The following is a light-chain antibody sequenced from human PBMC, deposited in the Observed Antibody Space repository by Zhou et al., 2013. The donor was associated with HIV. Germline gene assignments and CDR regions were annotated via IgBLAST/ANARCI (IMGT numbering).Light chain of an antibody. V-gene: IGKV3-15*01. Sequence: DIVLTQSPGTLSLSPGEGATLSCRASHTISANYLAWYQQKPGQAPRLLIYGASTRATGVPASFSGSGSGTEFTLTISSMQSEDFAVYYCQQYDNWRWTFGQGTKVEIK. CDR3: QQYDNWRWT. CDR2: GAS. J-gene: IGKJ1*01. CDR1: HTISAN.